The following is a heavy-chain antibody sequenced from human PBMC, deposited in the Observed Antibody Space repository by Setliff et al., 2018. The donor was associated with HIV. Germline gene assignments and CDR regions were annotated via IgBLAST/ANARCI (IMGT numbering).Heavy chain of an antibody. CDR3: ARGSGGYCSGGSCYFGFGLAL. V-gene: IGHV1-46*01. Sequence: ASVKVSCKASGYSFTNYYMNWVRQAPGQGLEWMGIINPSGGGTTYAQKFQGRVTITADESTSTAYMELSSLGSEDTAVYYCARGSGGYCSGGSCYFGFGLALWGQGTTVTVSS. CDR2: INPSGGGT. CDR1: GYSFTNYY. J-gene: IGHJ6*02. D-gene: IGHD2-15*01.